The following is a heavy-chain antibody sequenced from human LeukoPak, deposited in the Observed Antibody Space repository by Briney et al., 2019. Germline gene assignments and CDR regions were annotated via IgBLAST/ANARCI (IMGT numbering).Heavy chain of an antibody. V-gene: IGHV4-59*08. CDR2: IYYSGST. CDR3: ARVNQSPAVDY. J-gene: IGHJ4*02. CDR1: GGAISNYY. Sequence: PETLSLTCTVSGGAISNYYLSWIRQPPGKGLEWIGYIYYSGSTNYSPSLKSRVTISVDMSKNRFSLKLSSVTAADTAVYYCARVNQSPAVDYWGQGTLVTVSS.